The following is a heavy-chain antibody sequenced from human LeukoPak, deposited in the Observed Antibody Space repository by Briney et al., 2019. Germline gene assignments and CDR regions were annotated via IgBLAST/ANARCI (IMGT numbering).Heavy chain of an antibody. J-gene: IGHJ4*02. CDR2: IDPYTGNT. CDR3: AREYSASEH. CDR1: GDTFVGYY. Sequence: ASVKVSCKASGDTFVGYYLHCVRQAPGQGLEWMAWIDPYTGNTRYAQKLQCRITVTRDTSVSTTYMELSWLTSDDTARYYCAREYSASEHWGQGTLVTVSS. D-gene: IGHD5-12*01. V-gene: IGHV1-2*02.